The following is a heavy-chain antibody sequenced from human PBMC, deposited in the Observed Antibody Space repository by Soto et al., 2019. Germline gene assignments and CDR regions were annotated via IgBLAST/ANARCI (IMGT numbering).Heavy chain of an antibody. Sequence: GASVKVSCKASGGTFSSYTISWVRQAPGQGLEWMGRIIPILGIANYAQRFQGRVTITADKSTSTAYMELSSLRSEDTAVYYCARGGSVTQDDAFDIWGQGTMVTVSS. CDR1: GGTFSSYT. D-gene: IGHD5-18*01. V-gene: IGHV1-69*02. CDR3: ARGGSVTQDDAFDI. J-gene: IGHJ3*02. CDR2: IIPILGIA.